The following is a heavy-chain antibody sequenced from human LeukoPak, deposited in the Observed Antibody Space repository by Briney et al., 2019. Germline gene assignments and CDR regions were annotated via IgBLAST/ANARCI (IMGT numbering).Heavy chain of an antibody. Sequence: PGGSLRLSCAASGFTFSSYAMSWVRQAPGKGLEWVSSISSSSSSYIYYADSVKGRFTISRDNAKNSLYLQMNSLRAEDTAVYYCARGELYDSTCFDYWGQGTLVTVSS. CDR2: ISSSSSSYI. J-gene: IGHJ4*02. V-gene: IGHV3-21*01. CDR1: GFTFSSYA. CDR3: ARGELYDSTCFDY. D-gene: IGHD3-22*01.